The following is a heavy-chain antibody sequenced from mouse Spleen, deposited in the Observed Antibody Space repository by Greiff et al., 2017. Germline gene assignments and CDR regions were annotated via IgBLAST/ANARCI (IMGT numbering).Heavy chain of an antibody. CDR3: ASRGAGRAWFAY. Sequence: VQLVESGPGLVQPSQSLSITCTVSGFSLTSYGVHWVRQSPGKGLEWLGVIWSGGSTDYNAAFISRLSISKDNSKCQVFFKMNSLQADDTAIYYCASRGAGRAWFAYWGQGTLVTVSA. D-gene: IGHD3-3*01. CDR1: GFSLTSYG. V-gene: IGHV2-2*01. J-gene: IGHJ3*01. CDR2: IWSGGST.